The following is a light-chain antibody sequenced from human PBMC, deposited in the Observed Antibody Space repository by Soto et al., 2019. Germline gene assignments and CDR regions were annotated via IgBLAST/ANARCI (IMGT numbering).Light chain of an antibody. Sequence: YELTQPPSVSVAPGKTARITCGGNNIGSKSVHWYQQKPGQAPVLVIYYDSDRPSGIPERFSGSNSGNTATLTISRVEAGDEADYYCQVWDSSSDHRGVFGTGTKLTVL. V-gene: IGLV3-21*04. CDR3: QVWDSSSDHRGV. CDR2: YDS. CDR1: NIGSKS. J-gene: IGLJ1*01.